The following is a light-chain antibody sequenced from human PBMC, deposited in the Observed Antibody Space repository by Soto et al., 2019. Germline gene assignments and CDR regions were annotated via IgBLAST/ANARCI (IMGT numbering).Light chain of an antibody. CDR2: AAS. J-gene: IGKJ4*01. V-gene: IGKV1-27*01. CDR3: QKYNSAPLT. Sequence: DIQMTQSPSSLSASVGDRVTITCRASQGIRNDLAWYQQKTGKVPKLLIYAASTLQSGVPSRFSGSGSGTDFTLTISSLQPEDVATYYCQKYNSAPLTFGGGTKVEIK. CDR1: QGIRND.